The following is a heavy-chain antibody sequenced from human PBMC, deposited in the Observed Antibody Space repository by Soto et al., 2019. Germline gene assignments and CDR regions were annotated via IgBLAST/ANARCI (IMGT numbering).Heavy chain of an antibody. CDR2: IYYSGST. D-gene: IGHD3-22*01. Sequence: SETLSLTCTFSCGSISSSSYYWGWIRQPPGKGLEWIGSIYYSGSTYYNPSLKSRVTISVDTSKNQFSLKLSSVTAADTAVYYCATRGDKDYYDSSGYFRFDPWGQGTLVTVSS. V-gene: IGHV4-39*01. CDR3: ATRGDKDYYDSSGYFRFDP. CDR1: CGSISSSSYY. J-gene: IGHJ5*02.